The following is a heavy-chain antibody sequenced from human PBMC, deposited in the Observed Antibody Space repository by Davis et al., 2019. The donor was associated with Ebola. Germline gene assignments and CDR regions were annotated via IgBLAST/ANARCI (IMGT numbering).Heavy chain of an antibody. Sequence: PGGSLRLSCAASGFTVSSNYMSWVRQAPGKGLEWVSVIYNGGSTYYADSVKGRFTISRDNAKNTMSLQMNSLRAEDTAVYYCGRQNSYAIDVWRQGTTVTVSS. CDR3: GRQNSYAIDV. CDR1: GFTVSSNY. J-gene: IGHJ6*02. CDR2: IYNGGST. V-gene: IGHV3-66*04.